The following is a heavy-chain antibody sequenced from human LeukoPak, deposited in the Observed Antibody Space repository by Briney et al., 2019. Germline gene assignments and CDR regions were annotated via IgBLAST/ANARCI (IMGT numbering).Heavy chain of an antibody. CDR2: INHNGGT. V-gene: IGHV4-34*01. J-gene: IGHJ5*02. Sequence: SETLPLTCAVYGGSFSGYFWSWIRQPPGKGLEWIGDINHNGGTNYNPSLKSRVTISVDTSKNQFSLKLRSVTAADTAVYYCARKEGGQLVNTRRWFDPWGQGTLVTVSS. CDR3: ARKEGGQLVNTRRWFDP. D-gene: IGHD6-13*01. CDR1: GGSFSGYF.